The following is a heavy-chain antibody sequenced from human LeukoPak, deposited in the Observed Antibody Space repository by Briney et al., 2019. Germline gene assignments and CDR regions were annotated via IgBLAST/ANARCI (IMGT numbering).Heavy chain of an antibody. CDR1: GGSISSGSYY. CDR2: ICTSGST. D-gene: IGHD1-14*01. Sequence: SQTLSLTCTVSGGSISSGSYYWSWIRQPAGKGLEWIGRICTSGSTNYNPSLKSRVTISVDTSKNQFSLKLSSVTAADTAVYYCARDDAFRNLGRYWGQGTLVTVSS. V-gene: IGHV4-61*02. J-gene: IGHJ4*02. CDR3: ARDDAFRNLGRY.